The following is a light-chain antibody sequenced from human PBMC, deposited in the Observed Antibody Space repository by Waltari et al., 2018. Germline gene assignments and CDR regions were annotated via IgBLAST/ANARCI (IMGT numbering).Light chain of an antibody. J-gene: IGKJ1*01. CDR2: TLS. Sequence: DIVMTQSPRSLSVSPGERASIPCRSSQSLLDRDDGNTYLDWYLQRPGQSPQLLIHTLSSRASGVPDRFSGSGSGSDFTLRISRVEAEDFAVYYCQQYGSTATFGQGTKVEIK. V-gene: IGKV2-40*01. CDR1: QSLLDRDDGNTY. CDR3: QQYGSTAT.